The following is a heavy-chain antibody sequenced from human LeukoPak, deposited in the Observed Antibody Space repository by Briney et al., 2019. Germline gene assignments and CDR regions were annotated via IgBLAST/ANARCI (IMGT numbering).Heavy chain of an antibody. Sequence: ASVKVSCKASGGTFISYAIGWVRQAPGQGLEWMGGVIPIFGTANYAQKFQGRVTITADESTSTAYMELSSLRSEDTAVYYCARQAYSSGWYTSCYFDYWGQGTLVTVSS. CDR2: VIPIFGTA. D-gene: IGHD6-19*01. CDR3: ARQAYSSGWYTSCYFDY. V-gene: IGHV1-69*01. J-gene: IGHJ4*02. CDR1: GGTFISYA.